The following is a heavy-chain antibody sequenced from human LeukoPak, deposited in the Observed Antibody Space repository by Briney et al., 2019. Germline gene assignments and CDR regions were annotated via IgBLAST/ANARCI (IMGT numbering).Heavy chain of an antibody. Sequence: VASVKVSCKASGYTFTGYYMHWVRQAPGLELEWMGWINPNSGGTNYAQKFQGWVTMTRDTSISTAYMELSRLRSDDTAVYYCARDRVVPAAISYGMDVWGQGTTVTVSS. CDR3: ARDRVVPAAISYGMDV. V-gene: IGHV1-2*04. J-gene: IGHJ6*02. D-gene: IGHD2-2*01. CDR1: GYTFTGYY. CDR2: INPNSGGT.